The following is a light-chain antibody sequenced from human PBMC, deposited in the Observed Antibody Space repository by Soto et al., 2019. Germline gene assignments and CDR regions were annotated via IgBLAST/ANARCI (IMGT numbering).Light chain of an antibody. V-gene: IGKV1-39*01. J-gene: IGKJ3*01. CDR1: QAINKN. CDR2: SAS. CDR3: QQRSNI. Sequence: DIQMTQSPSSLSASVGDTVTITCRASQAINKNLNWYQQKPGQAPNLLIYSASDFQSGVPSRFSGSGSGTEFTLTISSLEPEDFAVYYCQQRSNIFGPGTKVDIK.